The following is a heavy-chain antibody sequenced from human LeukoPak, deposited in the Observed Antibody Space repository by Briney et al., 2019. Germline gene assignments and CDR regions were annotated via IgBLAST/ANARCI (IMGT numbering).Heavy chain of an antibody. J-gene: IGHJ6*02. CDR2: LSDSSSLT. Sequence: GGSLRLSCAASGFTFSSFGMNWVRQAPGKGLEWVSYLSDSSSLTYYADSVKGRFTIYRDNAKNTLYLQMNSLRAEDTAVYYCAKDTIAAAWDYAMDVWGQGTTVTVSS. CDR1: GFTFSSFG. D-gene: IGHD6-13*01. CDR3: AKDTIAAAWDYAMDV. V-gene: IGHV3-48*01.